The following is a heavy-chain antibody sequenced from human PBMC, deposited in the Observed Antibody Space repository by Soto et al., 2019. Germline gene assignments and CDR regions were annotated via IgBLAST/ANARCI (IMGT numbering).Heavy chain of an antibody. D-gene: IGHD2-2*01. CDR1: GFTFSSYG. Sequence: GGSLRLSCAASGFTFSSYGMHWVRQAPGKGLEWVAVIWYDGSNKYYADSVKGRFTISRDNSKNTLYLQMNSLRAEDTAVYYCARDFLTNRDIVVVPAAPPPLEFDPWGQGTLVTVSS. CDR2: IWYDGSNK. CDR3: ARDFLTNRDIVVVPAAPPPLEFDP. V-gene: IGHV3-33*01. J-gene: IGHJ5*02.